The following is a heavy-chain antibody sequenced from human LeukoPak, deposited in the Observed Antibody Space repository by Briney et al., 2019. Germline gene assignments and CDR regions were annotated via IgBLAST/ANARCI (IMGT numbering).Heavy chain of an antibody. CDR3: ARGYNSVRSYYFDY. Sequence: PSETLSLTCTVSGGSIIGYYLSWIRQPPGKGLEWIGSIYYSGSTNYNPSLKSRVTISVETSKNQFSLKLSSVTAADTAVYYCARGYNSVRSYYFDYWGQGTLVTVSS. CDR1: GGSIIGYY. V-gene: IGHV4-59*12. D-gene: IGHD5-24*01. J-gene: IGHJ4*02. CDR2: IYYSGST.